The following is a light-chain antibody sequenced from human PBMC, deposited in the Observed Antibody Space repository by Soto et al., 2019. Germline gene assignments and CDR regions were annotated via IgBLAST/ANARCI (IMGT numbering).Light chain of an antibody. CDR1: SSDVGGYNY. J-gene: IGLJ1*01. CDR3: SSYTSSSTYV. CDR2: DVT. V-gene: IGLV2-14*01. Sequence: HSVLTQPASVSGSPGQSIAISCTGTSSDVGGYNYVSWYQQHPGKAAKLIIYDVTNRPSGVSNRFSGSKSGNTASLTISGLQAEDEAYYYCSSYTSSSTYVFGTGTKVTVL.